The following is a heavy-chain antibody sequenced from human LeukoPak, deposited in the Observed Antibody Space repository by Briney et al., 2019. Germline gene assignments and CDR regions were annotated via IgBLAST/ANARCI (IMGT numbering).Heavy chain of an antibody. V-gene: IGHV3-30*02. J-gene: IGHJ5*02. D-gene: IGHD3-3*01. CDR1: GFTFSSYG. CDR3: AKSRDFWSGSTFDP. Sequence: PGGSLRLSCAASGFTFSSYGMHWVRQAPGKGLEWVAFIRYDGSNKYYADSVKGRFTISRDNSKNTLYLQMNSLRAEDTAVYYCAKSRDFWSGSTFDPWGQGTLVTVSS. CDR2: IRYDGSNK.